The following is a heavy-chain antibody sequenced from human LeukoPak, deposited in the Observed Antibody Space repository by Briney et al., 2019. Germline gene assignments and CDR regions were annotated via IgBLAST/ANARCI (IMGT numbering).Heavy chain of an antibody. V-gene: IGHV3-21*01. CDR1: GFTFSSYS. CDR2: ISSSSSYI. Sequence: PGGSLRLSCAASGFTFSSYSMNWLRQAPGKGLEWVSSISSSSSYIYYADSVKGRFTISRDNAKNSLYLQMNSLRAEDTAVYYCAREPYCSGGSCYIWFDPWGQGTLVTVSS. D-gene: IGHD2-15*01. J-gene: IGHJ5*02. CDR3: AREPYCSGGSCYIWFDP.